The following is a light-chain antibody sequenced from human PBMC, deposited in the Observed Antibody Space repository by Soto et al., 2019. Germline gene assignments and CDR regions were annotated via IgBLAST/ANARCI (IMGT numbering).Light chain of an antibody. CDR2: GAS. CDR1: QSVNAN. Sequence: EVVMTQSPATLSVSPGERATLSCRASQSVNANFAWYQQKPGQAPRLLIHGASNRATGIPARFSGSGFGTEFILTSSSRQSEDVAGEYCQQDNTWLRTVGQGTKVEI. CDR3: QQDNTWLRT. J-gene: IGKJ1*01. V-gene: IGKV3-15*01.